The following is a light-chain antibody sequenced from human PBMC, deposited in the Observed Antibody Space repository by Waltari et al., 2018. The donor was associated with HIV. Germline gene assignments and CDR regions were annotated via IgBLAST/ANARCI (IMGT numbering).Light chain of an antibody. V-gene: IGLV2-11*01. Sequence: QSALTQPPSVYGSPGQSVTISCTGTTSDVGAYNFVSWYQQHPGKAPKVLIYDVSKRPSGVPDRFSGSKSGNTASLTISGLQAEDEADYYCCSYAGSYTWVFGGGTKLTVL. J-gene: IGLJ3*02. CDR2: DVS. CDR1: TSDVGAYNF. CDR3: CSYAGSYTWV.